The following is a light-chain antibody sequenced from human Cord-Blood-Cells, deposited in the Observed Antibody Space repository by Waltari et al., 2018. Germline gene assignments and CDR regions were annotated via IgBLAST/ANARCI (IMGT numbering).Light chain of an antibody. CDR2: EGS. CDR3: CSYAGSSTFV. CDR1: SSDVGRYNL. J-gene: IGLJ3*02. Sequence: QSALTQPASVSGSPGQSITISCPGTSSDVGRYNLVSWYQQHPGKATKLMIYEGSKRPSGVSNRFSGSKSGNTASLTISGLQAEDEADYYCCSYAGSSTFVFGGGTKLTVL. V-gene: IGLV2-23*03.